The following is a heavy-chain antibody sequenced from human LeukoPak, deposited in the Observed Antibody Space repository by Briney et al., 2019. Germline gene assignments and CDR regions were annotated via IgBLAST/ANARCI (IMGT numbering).Heavy chain of an antibody. CDR2: IYYSGRT. Sequence: SETLSLTCTVSGGSITNYYWSWIRQPPGKGLEGIGFIYYSGRTNYNPSFRSRVTISVDTSKNQFSLKMRYVTAADTAVYYCARDGSGSSNYDYNGMDVWGQGTTVTVSS. J-gene: IGHJ6*02. CDR3: ARDGSGSSNYDYNGMDV. V-gene: IGHV4-59*01. D-gene: IGHD3-10*01. CDR1: GGSITNYY.